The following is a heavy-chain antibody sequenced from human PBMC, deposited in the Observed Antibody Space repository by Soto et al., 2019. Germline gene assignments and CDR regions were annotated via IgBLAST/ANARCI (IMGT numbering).Heavy chain of an antibody. J-gene: IGHJ5*02. V-gene: IGHV1-18*01. CDR3: ARAPTCGGDCYNWFDP. CDR2: ISAYNGNT. CDR1: GYTFTSYG. D-gene: IGHD2-21*02. Sequence: ASVKVSCKASGYTFTSYGISWVRQAPGQGLEWMGWISAYNGNTNYAQKLQGRVTMTTDTSTSTAYMELRSLRSDDTAVYYCARAPTCGGDCYNWFDPWGQGTLVTV.